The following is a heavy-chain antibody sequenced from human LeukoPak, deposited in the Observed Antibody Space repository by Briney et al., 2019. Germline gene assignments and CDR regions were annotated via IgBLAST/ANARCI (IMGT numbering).Heavy chain of an antibody. CDR2: INAGNGNT. CDR3: ARERNTYNWNDGAFDI. J-gene: IGHJ3*02. CDR1: GYTFTSYA. Sequence: ASVKVSCKASGYTFTSYAMHWVRQAPGQRLEWMGWINAGNGNTKYSQKFQGRVTITRDTSASTAYMELSSLRSEDTAVYYCARERNTYNWNDGAFDIWGQGTMVTVSS. V-gene: IGHV1-3*01. D-gene: IGHD1-20*01.